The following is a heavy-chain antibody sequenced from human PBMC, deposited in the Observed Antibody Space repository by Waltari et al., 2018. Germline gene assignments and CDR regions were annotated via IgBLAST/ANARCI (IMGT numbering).Heavy chain of an antibody. Sequence: QVQLQESGPGLVKPSQTLSLTCSVPGASITSGRHWWTWVRLSAGKGLEWVGQVFQTGVANYGPSLRSRVTMSLDTSRNEFSLRLTSVTAADTAIYFCARDRPGVSSSSPHYLHGMDVWGQGTMVTVSS. V-gene: IGHV4-61*02. CDR3: ARDRPGVSSSSPHYLHGMDV. D-gene: IGHD6-6*01. J-gene: IGHJ6*02. CDR2: VFQTGVA. CDR1: GASITSGRHW.